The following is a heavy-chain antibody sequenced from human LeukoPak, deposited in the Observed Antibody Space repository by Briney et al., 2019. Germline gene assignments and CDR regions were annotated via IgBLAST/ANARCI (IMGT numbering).Heavy chain of an antibody. CDR2: IYYSGST. D-gene: IGHD3-10*01. CDR3: ARESLSDYYGSGSFSS. V-gene: IGHV4-61*01. J-gene: IGHJ5*02. Sequence: SETLSLTCTVSGGSVSSGSYYWSWIRQPPGKGLEWIGYIYYSGSTNYNPSLKSRVTISVDTSQNQFSLKLSSVTAADTAVYYCARESLSDYYGSGSFSSWSQGTLVTVSS. CDR1: GGSVSSGSYY.